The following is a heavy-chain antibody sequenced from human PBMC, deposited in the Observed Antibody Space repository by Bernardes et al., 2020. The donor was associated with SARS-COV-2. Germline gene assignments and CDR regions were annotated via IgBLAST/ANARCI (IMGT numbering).Heavy chain of an antibody. CDR3: AHSAYTTSRFNYYNSFDP. V-gene: IGHV2-5*02. CDR1: GFSLTTHGMG. Sequence: SGPTLVKPTETLTLICTFSGFSLTTHGMGVGWIRQPAGQALEWLALIYWDDDKRYNPSLKSRLTIFKDTSKNHVVLTMTNMDPVDTGTYYCAHSAYTTSRFNYYNSFDPWGPGTLVAVSA. J-gene: IGHJ5*02. CDR2: IYWDDDK. D-gene: IGHD1-26*01.